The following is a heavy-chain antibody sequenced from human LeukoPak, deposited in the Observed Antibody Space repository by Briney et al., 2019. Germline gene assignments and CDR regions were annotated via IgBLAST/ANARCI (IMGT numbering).Heavy chain of an antibody. CDR1: GFTFTKYW. J-gene: IGHJ4*02. CDR2: IKQDGSDK. CDR3: AKDMGYYGSGSSDY. Sequence: GDSLRLSCAASGFTFTKYWLTWVRQAPGKGLEWVGNIKQDGSDKNYMDSVKGRFTISRDNSKNTLYLQMNSLRAEDTAVYYCAKDMGYYGSGSSDYWGQGTLVTVSS. D-gene: IGHD3-10*01. V-gene: IGHV3-7*01.